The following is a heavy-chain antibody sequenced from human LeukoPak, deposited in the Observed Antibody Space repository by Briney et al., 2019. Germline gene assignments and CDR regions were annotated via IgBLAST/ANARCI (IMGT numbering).Heavy chain of an antibody. J-gene: IGHJ5*02. CDR1: GGSIGTYY. D-gene: IGHD3-3*01. CDR3: ARWNYDFWSGYYRNWFDP. V-gene: IGHV4-4*09. CDR2: IYVTGST. Sequence: SETLSLTCTVSGGSIGTYYWSWIRQSPGKGLEWIGYIYVTGSTRYNPYLQSRVTISVDTSKNQFSLKLSSVTAADTAVYYCARWNYDFWSGYYRNWFDPWGQGTLVTVSS.